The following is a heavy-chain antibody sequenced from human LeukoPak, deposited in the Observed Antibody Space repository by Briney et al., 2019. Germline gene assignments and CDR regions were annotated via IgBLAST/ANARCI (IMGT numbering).Heavy chain of an antibody. CDR2: INPKSGDT. Sequence: ASVMFSCKASGYTFTDYYMHWVRQAPGQGLEWMGWINPKSGDTGYAQKFQGRVAMTRATSIGTAYMELTRLTSDDTAVYFCAREDDYYFNWGQGALVTVSS. J-gene: IGHJ4*02. CDR3: AREDDYYFN. CDR1: GYTFTDYY. V-gene: IGHV1-2*02. D-gene: IGHD5-24*01.